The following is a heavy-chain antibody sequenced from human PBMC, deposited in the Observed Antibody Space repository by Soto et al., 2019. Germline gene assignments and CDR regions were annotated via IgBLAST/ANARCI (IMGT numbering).Heavy chain of an antibody. J-gene: IGHJ4*02. Sequence: GASLKVSCKASGYTLTSYYMHWVRQAPGRGLEWMGIINPSGGSTSYAQKFQGRVTMTRDTSTSTVYMELSSLRSEDTAVYYCETGYSRSWTDYWGQSSLLNVSS. D-gene: IGHD6-13*01. V-gene: IGHV1-46*01. CDR2: INPSGGST. CDR3: ETGYSRSWTDY. CDR1: GYTLTSYY.